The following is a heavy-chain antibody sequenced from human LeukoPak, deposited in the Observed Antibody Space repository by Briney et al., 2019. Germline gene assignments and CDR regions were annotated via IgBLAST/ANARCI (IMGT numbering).Heavy chain of an antibody. Sequence: ASVKVSCKVXXXTLXELSMHWVRQAPGKGLEWMGGFDPEDGETIYAQKFQGRVTMTEDTSTDTAYMELSSLRSEDTAVYYCAPFDPSYYYDSSGLDAFDIWGQGTMVTVSS. D-gene: IGHD3-22*01. CDR3: APFDPSYYYDSSGLDAFDI. V-gene: IGHV1-24*01. CDR2: FDPEDGET. CDR1: XXTLXELS. J-gene: IGHJ3*02.